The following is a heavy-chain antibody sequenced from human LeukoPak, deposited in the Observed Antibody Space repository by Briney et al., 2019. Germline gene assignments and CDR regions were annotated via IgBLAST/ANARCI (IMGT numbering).Heavy chain of an antibody. CDR2: IRYDGSNK. CDR1: GFTFSSYG. D-gene: IGHD3-22*01. J-gene: IGHJ4*02. V-gene: IGHV3-30*02. CDR3: AGSYDSSGYYSDY. Sequence: PGGSLRLSCAASGFTFSSYGMHWVRQAPGKGLEWVAFIRYDGSNKYYADSVKGRFTISRDNSKNTLYLQMNSLRAEDTAVYYCAGSYDSSGYYSDYWGQGTLVTVSS.